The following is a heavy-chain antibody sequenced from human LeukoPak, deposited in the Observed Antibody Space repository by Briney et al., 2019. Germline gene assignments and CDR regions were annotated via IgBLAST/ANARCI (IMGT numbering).Heavy chain of an antibody. D-gene: IGHD3-10*01. CDR2: IFHSGST. J-gene: IGHJ5*02. V-gene: IGHV4-38-2*02. Sequence: SETLSLTCTVSGYSVSSDYYWGWIRQPPGKGLEWIGTIFHSGSTHYNPSLKSRVTISVDTSKNQFSLKLTSVTAADTAVYYCARKGEHYYDSGKLWPAWFDLWGQGTLVTVSS. CDR3: ARKGEHYYDSGKLWPAWFDL. CDR1: GYSVSSDYY.